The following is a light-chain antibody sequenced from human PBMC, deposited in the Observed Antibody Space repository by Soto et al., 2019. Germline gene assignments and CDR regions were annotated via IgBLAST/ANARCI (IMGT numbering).Light chain of an antibody. V-gene: IGKV3-20*01. CDR3: QQLGT. CDR2: GAS. Sequence: EIVLTQSPGTLSLSPGERATLSCRASQSVSSSYLAWYQQKPGQAPRLLIYGASSRTTGIPERFSASGSGTDFTLTISRLEPEDFAVYYCQQLGTFGQGTKVEIK. CDR1: QSVSSSY. J-gene: IGKJ1*01.